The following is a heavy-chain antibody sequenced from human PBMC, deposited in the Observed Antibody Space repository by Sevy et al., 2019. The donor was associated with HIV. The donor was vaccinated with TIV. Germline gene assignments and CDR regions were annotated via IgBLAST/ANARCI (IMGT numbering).Heavy chain of an antibody. CDR2: ISGSGGST. Sequence: GGSLRLSCAASGFTFSSYAMSWVRQAPGKGLEWVSAISGSGGSTYYADSVKGRFTISRDNSENTLYLQMNSLRAEDTAVYYCAKCGLGELRLYYYYMDVWGKGTTVTVSS. D-gene: IGHD1-26*01. CDR1: GFTFSSYA. V-gene: IGHV3-23*01. CDR3: AKCGLGELRLYYYYMDV. J-gene: IGHJ6*03.